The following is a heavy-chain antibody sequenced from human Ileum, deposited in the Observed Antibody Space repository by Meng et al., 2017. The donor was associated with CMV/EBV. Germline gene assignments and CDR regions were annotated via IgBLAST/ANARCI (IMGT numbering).Heavy chain of an antibody. CDR3: VRDGVGAPPFDY. Sequence: GGSLRLSCVASGFTFSIYGMSWVRQGPGKGLEWVANIKEEGTEKEHVDSVKGRFSISRDNAKNTLYLQMNNLRAEDTAVFYCVRDGVGAPPFDYWGQGTLVTVSS. CDR1: GFTFSIYG. D-gene: IGHD1-26*01. CDR2: IKEEGTEK. J-gene: IGHJ4*02. V-gene: IGHV3-7*01.